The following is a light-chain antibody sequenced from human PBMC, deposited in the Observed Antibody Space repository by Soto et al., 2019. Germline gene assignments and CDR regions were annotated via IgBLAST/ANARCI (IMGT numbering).Light chain of an antibody. CDR1: SSDVGGYNY. Sequence: QSALTQPPSASGSPGQSVTLSCTGTSSDVGGYNYVSWYQEHPGKAPKLMIYEVSKRPSGVPDRFSGSKSGNTASLTVSGLQAEDEAGYYCSSYAGSNNLVFGGGTKLTVL. V-gene: IGLV2-8*01. CDR3: SSYAGSNNLV. J-gene: IGLJ3*02. CDR2: EVS.